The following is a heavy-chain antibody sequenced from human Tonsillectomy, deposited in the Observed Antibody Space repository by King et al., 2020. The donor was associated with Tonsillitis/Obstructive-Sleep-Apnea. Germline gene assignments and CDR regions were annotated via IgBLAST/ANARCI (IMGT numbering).Heavy chain of an antibody. J-gene: IGHJ6*03. CDR1: GGSVSSGSYY. V-gene: IGHV4-61*01. Sequence: QLQESGPGLVKPSETLSLTCPVSGGSVSSGSYYWSWIRQPPGKGLEWIGYIYYSGSTNYNPSLKSRVTISVDTSKNQFSLKLTSVTAADTAVYYCARVLTNYYYYYMDVWGKGTTVTVSS. CDR3: ARVLTNYYYYYMDV. CDR2: IYYSGST.